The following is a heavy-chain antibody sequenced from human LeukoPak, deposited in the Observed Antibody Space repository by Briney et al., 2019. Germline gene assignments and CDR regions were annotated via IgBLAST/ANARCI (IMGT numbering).Heavy chain of an antibody. Sequence: ASVKVSCKASGYTFISYAMHWLRRAPGQRLEWMGWINAGNGDTKYSQKFQGRVTIARDTSASTAYMELSSLRSEDTAVYYCARDRGGTGDFDYWGQGTLVTVSS. CDR3: ARDRGGTGDFDY. CDR1: GYTFISYA. D-gene: IGHD1-1*01. J-gene: IGHJ4*02. V-gene: IGHV1-3*01. CDR2: INAGNGDT.